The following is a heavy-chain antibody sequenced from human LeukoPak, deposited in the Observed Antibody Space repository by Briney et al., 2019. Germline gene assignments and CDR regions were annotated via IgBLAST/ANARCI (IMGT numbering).Heavy chain of an antibody. CDR2: ISYDGSNK. CDR1: GFTFSSYG. D-gene: IGHD6-13*01. J-gene: IGHJ4*02. V-gene: IGHV3-30*03. Sequence: GRSLRLSCAASGFTFSSYGMHWVRQAPGKGLEWVAVISYDGSNKYYADSVKGRFTISRDSAKNYLYLQMTSLRAEDTAFYYCARDTISNWASDFWGQGTLVTVSS. CDR3: ARDTISNWASDF.